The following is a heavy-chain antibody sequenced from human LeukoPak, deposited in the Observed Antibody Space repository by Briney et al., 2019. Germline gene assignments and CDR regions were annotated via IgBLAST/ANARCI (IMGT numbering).Heavy chain of an antibody. D-gene: IGHD3-16*01. Sequence: PGGSLRLSCAASGFTFSSYEMNWVRQAPGKGLEWVSYISSSGSTIYYADSVKGRFTISRDNAKNSLFLQMNSLRAEDTAVYYCARDLALYKAFDYWGQGTLVTVSS. J-gene: IGHJ4*02. CDR2: ISSSGSTI. CDR1: GFTFSSYE. CDR3: ARDLALYKAFDY. V-gene: IGHV3-48*03.